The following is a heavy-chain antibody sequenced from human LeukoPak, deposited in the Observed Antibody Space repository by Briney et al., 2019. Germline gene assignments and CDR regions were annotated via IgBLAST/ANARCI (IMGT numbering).Heavy chain of an antibody. Sequence: PGGSLRLSCAASGFTFSSYGMSWVRQAPGKGLEWVSAISGSGGSTYYADSVKGRFTISRDNSKNTLYLQMNSLRAEDTAVYYCARRGYSSGWSVGFWGQGTLVTVSS. J-gene: IGHJ4*02. D-gene: IGHD6-19*01. CDR2: ISGSGGST. V-gene: IGHV3-23*01. CDR1: GFTFSSYG. CDR3: ARRGYSSGWSVGF.